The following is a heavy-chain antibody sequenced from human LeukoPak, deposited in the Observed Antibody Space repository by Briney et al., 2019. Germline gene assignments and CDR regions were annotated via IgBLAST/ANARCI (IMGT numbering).Heavy chain of an antibody. CDR1: GGSISSYY. CDR2: IYYSGST. CDR3: ARSRYCSSTSCSEFDY. J-gene: IGHJ4*02. Sequence: TETLSLTCTVSGGSISSYYWSWIGQPPGKGLEWIGYIYYSGSTNYNPSLKSRVTISVDTSKNQFSLKLSSVTAADTAVYYCARSRYCSSTSCSEFDYWGQGTLVTVSS. D-gene: IGHD2-2*01. V-gene: IGHV4-59*08.